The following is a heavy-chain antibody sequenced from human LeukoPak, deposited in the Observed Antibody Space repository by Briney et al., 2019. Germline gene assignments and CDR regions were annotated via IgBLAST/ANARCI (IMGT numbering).Heavy chain of an antibody. V-gene: IGHV3-48*01. CDR1: GFTFSNYT. CDR3: ARDVLPGSSWYYFAY. Sequence: GGSLRLSCATSGFTFSNYTMNCGREAPGRGWEWGSYISHSGSSTHHAAAVKGRFTISRDNSKNTLYLQMNSLRAEDTAVYYCARDVLPGSSWYYFAYWGQGTLVTVSS. D-gene: IGHD6-13*01. J-gene: IGHJ4*02. CDR2: ISHSGSST.